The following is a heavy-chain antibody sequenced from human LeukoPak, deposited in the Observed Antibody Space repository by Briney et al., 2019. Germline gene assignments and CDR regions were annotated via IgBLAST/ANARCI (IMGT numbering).Heavy chain of an antibody. V-gene: IGHV3-11*01. CDR2: ISSSGSTI. D-gene: IGHD6-13*01. CDR3: ARPPYSSSWYLDY. CDR1: GFTFSDYY. J-gene: IGHJ4*02. Sequence: GGSLRLSCAASGFTFSDYYMSRIRQAPGKGLEWVSYISSSGSTIYYADSVKGRFTISRDNAKNSLYLQMNSLRAEDTAVYYCARPPYSSSWYLDYWGQGTLVTVSS.